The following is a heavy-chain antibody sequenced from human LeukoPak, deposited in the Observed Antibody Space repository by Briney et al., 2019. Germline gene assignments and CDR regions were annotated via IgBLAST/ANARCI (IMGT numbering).Heavy chain of an antibody. Sequence: SSETLSLTCTVSGGSISSYYWSWIRQPPGKGLEWIGYIYYSGSTNYNPSLKSRVTISVDTSKNQFSLKLSSVTAADTAVYYCARHGITMVRGSDWFDPWGQGTLSPSPQ. J-gene: IGHJ5*02. CDR1: GGSISSYY. CDR2: IYYSGST. V-gene: IGHV4-59*08. CDR3: ARHGITMVRGSDWFDP. D-gene: IGHD3-10*01.